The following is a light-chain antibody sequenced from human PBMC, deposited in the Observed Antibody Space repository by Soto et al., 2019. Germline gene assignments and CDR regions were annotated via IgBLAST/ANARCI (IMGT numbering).Light chain of an antibody. CDR3: LLTYRGSRV. CDR1: TGVVTSGHY. Sequence: QTVVTQEPSLTVSPGGTVTLTCGSSTGVVTSGHYPYWFQQKPGQGPRTLIYDINRKHSWTPARFSGSLLGGKAALTLSGAQPEDEAEYYCLLTYRGSRVFGGGTKLTVL. V-gene: IGLV7-46*01. CDR2: DIN. J-gene: IGLJ2*01.